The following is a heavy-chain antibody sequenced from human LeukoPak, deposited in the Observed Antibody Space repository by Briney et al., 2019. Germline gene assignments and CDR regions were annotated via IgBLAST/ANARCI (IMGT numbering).Heavy chain of an antibody. J-gene: IGHJ4*02. CDR3: ASALGREGWIQLWSPPDY. D-gene: IGHD5-18*01. CDR2: ISGSGGST. CDR1: GFTFSSYA. V-gene: IGHV3-23*01. Sequence: GGSLRLSCAASGFTFSSYAMSWVRQAPGKGLEWVSAISGSGGSTYYADSVKGRFTISRDNSKNTLYLQMNSLRAEDTAVYYCASALGREGWIQLWSPPDYWGQGTLVTVSS.